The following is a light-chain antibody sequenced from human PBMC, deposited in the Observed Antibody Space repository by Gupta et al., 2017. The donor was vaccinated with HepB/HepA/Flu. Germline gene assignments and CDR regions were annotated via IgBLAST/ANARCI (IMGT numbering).Light chain of an antibody. J-gene: IGKJ4*01. CDR1: QSVTKNY. V-gene: IGKV3-20*01. CDR2: DAS. Sequence: EIVLTPSPGTLSLSPGERATLSCRASQSVTKNYLAWYLQKPGQAPRLLIYDASRRATGIPDRFSASGSGTDFTLTISRLEPEDFAVYYCQQHAHSPLTFGGGTKVEIK. CDR3: QQHAHSPLT.